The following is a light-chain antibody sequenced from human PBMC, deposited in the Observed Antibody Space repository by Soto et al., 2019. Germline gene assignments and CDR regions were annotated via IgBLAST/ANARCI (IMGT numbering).Light chain of an antibody. Sequence: QAVVTREPSLTVSPGGTVTRTCGSSTGAVTNGHYPYWFQQKPGQAPRTLIYDTTNRHSWTPARFSGSLLGGKAALTLSGAQPEDEAEYYCLLSYNGPYVFGTGTKVTV. CDR3: LLSYNGPYV. CDR2: DTT. V-gene: IGLV7-46*01. J-gene: IGLJ1*01. CDR1: TGAVTNGHY.